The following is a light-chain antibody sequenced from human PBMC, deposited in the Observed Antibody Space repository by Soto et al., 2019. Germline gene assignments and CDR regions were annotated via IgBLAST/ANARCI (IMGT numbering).Light chain of an antibody. V-gene: IGLV2-14*01. CDR3: SSYTSSSTLGV. CDR1: SSDVGGYNY. Sequence: QSALTQPASVSGSPGQSITMSCTGTSSDVGGYNYVSWYQQHPGKAPKLMIYDVSNRPSGVSNRFSGSKSGNTASLTISGLQAEEEADYYCSSYTSSSTLGVFGTGTKVTVL. CDR2: DVS. J-gene: IGLJ1*01.